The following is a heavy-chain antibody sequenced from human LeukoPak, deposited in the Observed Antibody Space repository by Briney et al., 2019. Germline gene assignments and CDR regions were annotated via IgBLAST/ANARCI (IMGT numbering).Heavy chain of an antibody. J-gene: IGHJ3*02. CDR2: IIPIFGTA. CDR3: ALRQPDAFDI. V-gene: IGHV1-69*05. Sequence: SVTVPCKSSGGTFSSYAISWVRQAPGQGLAWMGRIIPIFGTANYAQKFQGRVTITTDESTSTASMELSSLRSEDTAVYYCALRQPDAFDIWGQGTMVTVSS. D-gene: IGHD6-13*01. CDR1: GGTFSSYA.